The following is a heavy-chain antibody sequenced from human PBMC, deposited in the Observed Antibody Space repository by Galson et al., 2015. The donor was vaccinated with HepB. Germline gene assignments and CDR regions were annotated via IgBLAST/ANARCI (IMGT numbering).Heavy chain of an antibody. J-gene: IGHJ4*02. Sequence: SLRLSCAASGFTFSSYWMSWVRQAPGKGLEWVANIKQDGSEKYYVDSVKGRFTISRDNAKNSLYLQMNSLRAEDTAVYYCARGGTPTDYYGSGIIDYWGQGTLVTVSS. D-gene: IGHD3-10*01. CDR1: GFTFSSYW. CDR2: IKQDGSEK. V-gene: IGHV3-7*03. CDR3: ARGGTPTDYYGSGIIDY.